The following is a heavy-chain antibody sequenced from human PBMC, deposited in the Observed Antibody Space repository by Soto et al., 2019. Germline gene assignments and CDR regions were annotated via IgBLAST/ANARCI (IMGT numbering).Heavy chain of an antibody. J-gene: IGHJ4*02. CDR3: ARDLMITFGGVIVPLDY. V-gene: IGHV1-18*01. D-gene: IGHD3-16*02. CDR1: GYTFTSYG. CDR2: ISAYNGNT. Sequence: GASVKVSCKASGYTFTSYGISWVRQAPGQGLEWMGWISAYNGNTNYAQKLQGRVTMTTDTSTSTAYMELRSLRSDDTAVYYCARDLMITFGGVIVPLDYWGQGAVVTVSS.